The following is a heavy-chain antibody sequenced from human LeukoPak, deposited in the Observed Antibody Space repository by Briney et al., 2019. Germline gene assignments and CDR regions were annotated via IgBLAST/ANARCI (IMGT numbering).Heavy chain of an antibody. D-gene: IGHD3-9*01. CDR3: ARVKYYDILTGYYFDY. V-gene: IGHV3-21*04. CDR2: ISSSSSYI. J-gene: IGHJ4*02. CDR1: GFTFSSYS. Sequence: GGSLRLSCAASGFTFSSYSMNWVRQAPGKGLEWVSSISSSSSYIYYADSVKGRFTISRDNAKNSLYLQMNSLRAEDTAVYYCARVKYYDILTGYYFDYWGQGTLVTVSS.